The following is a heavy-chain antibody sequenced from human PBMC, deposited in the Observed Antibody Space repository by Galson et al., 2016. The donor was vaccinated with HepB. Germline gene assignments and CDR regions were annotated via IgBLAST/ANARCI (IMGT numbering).Heavy chain of an antibody. D-gene: IGHD1-20*01. J-gene: IGHJ4*02. CDR1: RVTVSNNY. CDR3: ASMTGTTPGGY. CDR2: IYSGGST. Sequence: SLRLAPAASRVTVSNNYRSCVRQAPAKGLECVSLIYSGGSTYYADSVKGRFTIARDNSKNTMYLQMNSLRADDTAVYYCASMTGTTPGGYWGQGTLVTVSS. V-gene: IGHV3-53*01.